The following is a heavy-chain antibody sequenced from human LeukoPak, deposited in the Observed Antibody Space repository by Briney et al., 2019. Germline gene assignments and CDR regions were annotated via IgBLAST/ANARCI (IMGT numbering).Heavy chain of an antibody. J-gene: IGHJ5*02. Sequence: PSQTLSLTCTVSGGSISSGGYYWSWIRQHPGKGLEWIGYIYYSGSTNYNPSLKSRVTISVDTSKNQFSLKLSSVTAADTAVYYCARGRLGYGSGSYYNWFDPWGQGTLVTVSS. CDR1: GGSISSGGYY. CDR3: ARGRLGYGSGSYYNWFDP. CDR2: IYYSGST. V-gene: IGHV4-31*03. D-gene: IGHD3-10*01.